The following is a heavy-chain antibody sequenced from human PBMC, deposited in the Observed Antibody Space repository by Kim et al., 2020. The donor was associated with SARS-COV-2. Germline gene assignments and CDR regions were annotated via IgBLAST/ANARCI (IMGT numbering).Heavy chain of an antibody. CDR3: ARVRGFGELWYYGMDV. CDR1: GYTFTAYY. V-gene: IGHV1-46*01. Sequence: ASVKVSCKASGYTFTAYYMHWVRQAPGQGLEWMGIINPSGGSTTYAQKFQGRVTMTRDTTTSTVNMELSSLRSEDTAVYYCARVRGFGELWYYGMDVWGQGTTVTVSS. D-gene: IGHD3-10*01. CDR2: INPSGGST. J-gene: IGHJ6*02.